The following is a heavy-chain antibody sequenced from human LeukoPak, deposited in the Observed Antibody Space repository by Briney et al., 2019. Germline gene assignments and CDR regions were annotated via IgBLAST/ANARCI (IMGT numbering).Heavy chain of an antibody. Sequence: PSETLSLTCTVSGGSISSSSYYWGWIRQPPGKGLEWIGSIYYSGSTYYNPSLKSRVTISVDTSKNQFSLKLSSVTAADTAVYYCARMRRYYDSSNDASGFDYWGQGTLVTVSS. V-gene: IGHV4-39*07. J-gene: IGHJ4*02. CDR2: IYYSGST. CDR1: GGSISSSSYY. D-gene: IGHD3-22*01. CDR3: ARMRRYYDSSNDASGFDY.